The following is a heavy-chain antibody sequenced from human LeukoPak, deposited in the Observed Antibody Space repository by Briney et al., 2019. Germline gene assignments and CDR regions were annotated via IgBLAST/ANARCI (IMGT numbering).Heavy chain of an antibody. D-gene: IGHD6-13*01. Sequence: SETLSLTCTVSGGSISSSSYYWGWIRQPPGKGLEWIGSIYYSGSTYYNPSLKSRVTISVDTSKNQFSLKLSSVTAADTAVYYCARREFSSSGGFDPWGQGTLVTVSS. CDR3: ARREFSSSGGFDP. J-gene: IGHJ5*02. V-gene: IGHV4-39*01. CDR2: IYYSGST. CDR1: GGSISSSSYY.